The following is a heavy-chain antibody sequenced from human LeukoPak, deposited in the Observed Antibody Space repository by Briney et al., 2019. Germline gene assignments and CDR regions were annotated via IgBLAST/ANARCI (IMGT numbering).Heavy chain of an antibody. CDR2: ISGSGGST. CDR1: GFTFTSYA. V-gene: IGHV3-23*01. J-gene: IGHJ4*02. CDR3: ARGLGGYGGYAFDY. D-gene: IGHD5-12*01. Sequence: GGSLRLSCAASGFTFTSYAMSWVRQAPGKGLEWVSAISGSGGSTYYADSVKGRFTISRDNAKNTLYLQMNSLRAEDTAVYYCARGLGGYGGYAFDYWGQGTLVTVSS.